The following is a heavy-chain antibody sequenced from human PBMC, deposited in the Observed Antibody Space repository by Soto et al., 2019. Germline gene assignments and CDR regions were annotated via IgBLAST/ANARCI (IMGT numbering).Heavy chain of an antibody. CDR1: GGSISSGGCY. CDR2: IYYSGST. Sequence: SETLSLTCTVSGGSISSGGCYWSWIRQHPGKGLEWIGYIYYSGSTYYNPSLKSRVTISVDTSKNQFSLKLSSVTAADTAVYYCAREMYYYGSGSHPFDYWGQGTLVTVSS. V-gene: IGHV4-31*02. D-gene: IGHD3-10*01. CDR3: AREMYYYGSGSHPFDY. J-gene: IGHJ4*02.